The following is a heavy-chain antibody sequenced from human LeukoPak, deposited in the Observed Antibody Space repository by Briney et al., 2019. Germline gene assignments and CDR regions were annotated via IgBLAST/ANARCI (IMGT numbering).Heavy chain of an antibody. CDR2: IGSDRGRP. D-gene: IGHD6-13*01. Sequence: PGGSLRLSCAASGFILSNYAMQWVRQAPGKGLEYVSAIGSDRGRPYYADSAKGRFTTSRDNSKNTLYLQMGSLRLEDMVVYYCRFVAAAGDRDYWGQGTLVTVSS. V-gene: IGHV3-64*02. CDR3: RFVAAAGDRDY. J-gene: IGHJ4*02. CDR1: GFILSNYA.